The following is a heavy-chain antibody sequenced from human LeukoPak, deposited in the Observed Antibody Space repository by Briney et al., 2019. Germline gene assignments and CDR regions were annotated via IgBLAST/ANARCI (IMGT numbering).Heavy chain of an antibody. V-gene: IGHV3-23*01. CDR2: ISGSGGTT. Sequence: GGSLRLSCAASGFTFSSYAMSWVRQAPGKGLEWVSVISGSGGTTHYADSVKGRFTISRDNSKNTLYLQMNSLRGEDTAVYYCAKDGQVKQPDRLFTYWGQGTLVIVSS. CDR3: AKDGQVKQPDRLFTY. D-gene: IGHD6-13*01. J-gene: IGHJ4*02. CDR1: GFTFSSYA.